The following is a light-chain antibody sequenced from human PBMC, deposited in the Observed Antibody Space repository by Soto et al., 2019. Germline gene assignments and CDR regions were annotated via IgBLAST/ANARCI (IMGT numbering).Light chain of an antibody. CDR1: QSVSSSY. J-gene: IGKJ1*01. CDR3: QQDYNLLQ. Sequence: PGERVTLSCRASQSVSSSYLTWYQQKPGQAPRLLIYGASTRATGIPARFSGSGSGTDFTLTISSLQPEDFAVYYCQQDYNLLQFGQGTKVDIK. CDR2: GAS. V-gene: IGKV3D-7*01.